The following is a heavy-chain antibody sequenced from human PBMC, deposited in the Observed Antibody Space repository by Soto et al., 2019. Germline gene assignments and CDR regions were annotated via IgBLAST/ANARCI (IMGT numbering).Heavy chain of an antibody. J-gene: IGHJ4*02. CDR2: ISYDGSNK. CDR3: ARVNGGYVGQQNYFDY. CDR1: GFTFSSYA. D-gene: IGHD5-12*01. V-gene: IGHV3-30-3*01. Sequence: GGSLRLSCAASGFTFSSYAMHWVRQAPGTGLEWVAVISYDGSNKYYADSVKGRFTISRDNSKNTLYLQMNSLRAEDTAVYYCARVNGGYVGQQNYFDYWGQGTLVTVSS.